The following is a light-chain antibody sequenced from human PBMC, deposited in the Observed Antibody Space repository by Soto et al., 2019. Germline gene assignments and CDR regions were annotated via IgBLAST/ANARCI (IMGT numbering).Light chain of an antibody. Sequence: EIVLTQSPGTLSLSPGERTTLSCRASQSVRSNFLDWYQQKPGQAPRLLIYDASNRAAGIPDRFSGRGSGTDCTLTIRRQEPEDFAVYYCQQYGSSPRTFGQGTKVDIK. V-gene: IGKV3-20*01. J-gene: IGKJ1*01. CDR2: DAS. CDR1: QSVRSNF. CDR3: QQYGSSPRT.